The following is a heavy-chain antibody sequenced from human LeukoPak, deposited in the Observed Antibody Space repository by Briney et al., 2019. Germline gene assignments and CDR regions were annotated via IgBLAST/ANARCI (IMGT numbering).Heavy chain of an antibody. V-gene: IGHV4-39*07. Sequence: SETLSLTCTVSGGSISSSGYYWGWIRQPPGKGLEWIGSIYSSGSTYYNPSLKSRVTISINTSKNQFSLKLSSVTAADTAVYYCARGRRYSSGRWFDPWGQGTLVTVSS. CDR2: IYSSGST. D-gene: IGHD6-19*01. CDR1: GGSISSSGYY. J-gene: IGHJ5*02. CDR3: ARGRRYSSGRWFDP.